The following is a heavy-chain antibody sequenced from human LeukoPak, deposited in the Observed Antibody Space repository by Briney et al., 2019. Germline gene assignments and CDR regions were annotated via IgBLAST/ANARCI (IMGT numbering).Heavy chain of an antibody. CDR2: ISSGGSTT. Sequence: GGSLRLSCAASGFSFSSFEMNWVRQAPGKGLEWVSYISSGGSTTFYADSVKGRFTISRDNAKNSLYLQMNSLRAEDTAVYYCARVSLLDDGGLGDYWGQGTLVTVSS. CDR1: GFSFSSFE. V-gene: IGHV3-48*03. J-gene: IGHJ4*02. D-gene: IGHD4-23*01. CDR3: ARVSLLDDGGLGDY.